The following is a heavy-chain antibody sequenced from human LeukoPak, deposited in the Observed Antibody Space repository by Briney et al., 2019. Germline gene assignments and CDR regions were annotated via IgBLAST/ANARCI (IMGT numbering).Heavy chain of an antibody. J-gene: IGHJ4*02. Sequence: GGSLRLSCAASGFTFSSYGMHWVRQAPGKGLEWVAVISYDGSNKYYADSVRGRFTISRDNSKNTLYLQMNSLRAEDTAVYYCAKSPLGSSSWYYFDYWGQGTLVTVSS. CDR1: GFTFSSYG. V-gene: IGHV3-30*18. CDR3: AKSPLGSSSWYYFDY. D-gene: IGHD6-13*01. CDR2: ISYDGSNK.